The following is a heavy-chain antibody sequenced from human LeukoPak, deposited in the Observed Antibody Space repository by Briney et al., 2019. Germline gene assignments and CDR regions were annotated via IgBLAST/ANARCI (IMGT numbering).Heavy chain of an antibody. D-gene: IGHD3-10*01. CDR3: AKDLYYYGSGSYIGNFDY. J-gene: IGHJ4*02. CDR2: ISWNSGSI. V-gene: IGHV3-9*01. Sequence: GGSLRLSCAASGFTFDDYAMHWVRQAPGKGLEWVSGISWNSGSIGYADSVKGRFTISRDNSKNTLYLQMNSLRAEDTAVYYCAKDLYYYGSGSYIGNFDYWGQGTLVTVSS. CDR1: GFTFDDYA.